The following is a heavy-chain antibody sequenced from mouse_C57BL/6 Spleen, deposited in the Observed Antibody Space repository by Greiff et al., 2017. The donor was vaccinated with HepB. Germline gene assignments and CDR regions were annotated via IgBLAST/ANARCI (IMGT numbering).Heavy chain of an antibody. CDR1: GFTFSSYA. CDR2: ISDGGSYT. CDR3: ARGLLGDYFDY. Sequence: DVKLVESGGGLVKPGGSLKLSCAASGFTFSSYAMSWVRQTPEKRLEWVATISDGGSYTYYPDNVKGRFTISRDNAKNNLYLQMSHLKSEDTAMYYCARGLLGDYFDYWGQGTTLTVSS. D-gene: IGHD1-1*01. V-gene: IGHV5-4*03. J-gene: IGHJ2*01.